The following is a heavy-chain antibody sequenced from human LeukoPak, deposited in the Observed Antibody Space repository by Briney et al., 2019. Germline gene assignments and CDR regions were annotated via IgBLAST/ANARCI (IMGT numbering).Heavy chain of an antibody. CDR3: ARGRYCSSTSCYTYFDY. CDR2: ISSSSSTI. D-gene: IGHD2-2*02. J-gene: IGHJ4*02. CDR1: GFTFSSYS. Sequence: GGSLRLSCAASGFTFSSYSMNWVRQAPGKGLEWVSYISSSSSTIYYADSVKGRFTISRDNAKNSLYLQMNSLRAEDTAVYYCARGRYCSSTSCYTYFDYWGQGTLVTVSS. V-gene: IGHV3-48*04.